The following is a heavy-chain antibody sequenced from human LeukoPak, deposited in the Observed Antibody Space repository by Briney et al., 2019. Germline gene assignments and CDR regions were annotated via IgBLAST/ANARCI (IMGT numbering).Heavy chain of an antibody. V-gene: IGHV4-4*07. CDR3: ARDGNSYGPDFDY. D-gene: IGHD5-18*01. Sequence: SETLSLTCTVSGGSISSYHWSWIRQPAGKGLEWIGHIIINEGPKYNPSLRSRVTMSADTSRNQYSLKLSSVTAADTAVYYCARDGNSYGPDFDYWGQGTLVTVSS. CDR1: GGSISSYH. CDR2: IIINEGP. J-gene: IGHJ4*02.